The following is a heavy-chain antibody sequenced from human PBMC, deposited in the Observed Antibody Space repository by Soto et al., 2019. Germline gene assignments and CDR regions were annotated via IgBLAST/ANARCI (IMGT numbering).Heavy chain of an antibody. CDR3: ARERYCSSTSCYLNRFDP. CDR2: ISSSSSYI. D-gene: IGHD2-2*01. V-gene: IGHV3-21*01. J-gene: IGHJ5*02. CDR1: GFTFSSYS. Sequence: PGGSLRLSCAASGFTFSSYSMNWVRQAPGKGLEWVSSISSSSSYIYYADSVKGRFTISRDNAKNSLYLQMNSLRAEDTAVYYCARERYCSSTSCYLNRFDPWGQGTLVTVSS.